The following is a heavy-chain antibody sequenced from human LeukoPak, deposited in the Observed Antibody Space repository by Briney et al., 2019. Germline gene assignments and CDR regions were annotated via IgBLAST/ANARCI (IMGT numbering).Heavy chain of an antibody. CDR2: IYYSGST. J-gene: IGHJ3*02. CDR1: GGSISSGGYY. CDR3: ARGVTAAANAFDI. D-gene: IGHD2-2*01. V-gene: IGHV4-31*03. Sequence: SETLSLTCTVSGGSISSGGYYWSWIRQQPGKGLEWIGYIYYSGSTYYNPSLKSRVTISVDTSKNQFSLKLSSVTAADTAVYYCARGVTAAANAFDIWGQGTMVTVSS.